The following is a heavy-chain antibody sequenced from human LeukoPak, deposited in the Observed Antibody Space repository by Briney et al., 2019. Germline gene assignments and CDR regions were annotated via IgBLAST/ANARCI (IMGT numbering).Heavy chain of an antibody. D-gene: IGHD4-23*01. V-gene: IGHV1-69*04. Sequence: SVKVACKASGGTFSSYAISWVRQAPGQGLEWMGRIIPILGIANYAQKFQGRVTITADKSTSTAYMELSSLRSEDTAVYYCARHIGYGGKPGRFDYWGQGTLVTVSS. CDR2: IIPILGIA. J-gene: IGHJ4*02. CDR1: GGTFSSYA. CDR3: ARHIGYGGKPGRFDY.